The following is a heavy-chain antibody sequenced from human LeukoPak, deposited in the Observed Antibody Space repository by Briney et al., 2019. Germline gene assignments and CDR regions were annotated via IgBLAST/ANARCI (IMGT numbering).Heavy chain of an antibody. CDR3: ARGRCSGGGCYFFDF. CDR1: GYAFTGYY. Sequence: ASVKVSCTASGYAFTGYYIHWVRQAPGQGLEWMGWINPNSGGTNYAQTFQGRVTMTRGTSISTAYMKLSRLRSDDTAVYYCARGRCSGGGCYFFDFWGQGTLVTVSS. J-gene: IGHJ4*02. D-gene: IGHD2-15*01. V-gene: IGHV1-2*02. CDR2: INPNSGGT.